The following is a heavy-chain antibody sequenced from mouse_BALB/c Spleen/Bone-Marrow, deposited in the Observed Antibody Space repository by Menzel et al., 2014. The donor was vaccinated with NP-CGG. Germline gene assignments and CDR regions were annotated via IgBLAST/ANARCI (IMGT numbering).Heavy chain of an antibody. V-gene: IGHV14-4*02. J-gene: IGHJ4*01. D-gene: IGHD2-4*01. CDR1: GFNIEDYY. CDR2: IDPENGDP. Sequence: VQLQQSGADLVRSGASVKLSCTASGFNIEDYYIHWVKQRPEQGLEWIGWIDPENGDPEYAPKFQGKATMTADTSSNTAYLQLTSLTSEDTAVYYCAGFGITKEEGYYYAMDYRGQGPPVTASS. CDR3: AGFGITKEEGYYYAMDY.